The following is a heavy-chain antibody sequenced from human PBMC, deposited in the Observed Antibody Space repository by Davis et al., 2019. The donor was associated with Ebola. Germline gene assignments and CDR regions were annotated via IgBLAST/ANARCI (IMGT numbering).Heavy chain of an antibody. CDR2: IKSQTKGGTP. V-gene: IGHV3-15*01. Sequence: PGGSLRLSCAASGFVFSDAWMSWVRQAPGKGLEWVGRIKSQTKGGTPDYAATVKGRFTISRDDSKNTLYLQMNSLKNADTAVYYCTSSLTYCSGINCRSNYDKWSGGRSYYGMDAWGQGTTVTVSS. CDR1: GFVFSDAW. D-gene: IGHD2-2*01. CDR3: TSSLTYCSGINCRSNYDKWSGGRSYYGMDA. J-gene: IGHJ6*02.